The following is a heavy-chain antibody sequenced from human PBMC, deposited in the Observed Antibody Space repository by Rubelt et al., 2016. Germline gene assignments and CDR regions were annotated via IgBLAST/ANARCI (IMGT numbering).Heavy chain of an antibody. V-gene: IGHV3-7*05. D-gene: IGHD4/OR15-4a*01. Sequence: EVQLVESGGGLVQPGGSLRLSCAASGFTFSSYWMSWVRQAPGKGLEWVANIKQDGSEKYYVDSVKGRFTISRDNAKNSLYLQMNSLRAKDTAVYYCAKEGAPLYYYYGMDVWGQGTTVTVSS. J-gene: IGHJ6*02. CDR1: GFTFSSYW. CDR3: AKEGAPLYYYYGMDV. CDR2: IKQDGSEK.